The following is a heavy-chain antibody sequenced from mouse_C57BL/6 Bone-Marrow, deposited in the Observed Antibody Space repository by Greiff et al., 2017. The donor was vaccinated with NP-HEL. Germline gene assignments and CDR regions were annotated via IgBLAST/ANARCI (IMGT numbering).Heavy chain of an antibody. D-gene: IGHD2-2*01. CDR1: GYTFTSYG. V-gene: IGHV1-81*01. CDR3: ARAGNYYGYGY. Sequence: VKLQQSGAELARPGASVKLSCKASGYTFTSYGISWVKQRTGQGLEWIGEIYPRSGNTYYNEKFKGKATLTADKSSSTAYMELRSLTSEDSAVYFCARAGNYYGYGYWGQGTTLTVSS. CDR2: IYPRSGNT. J-gene: IGHJ2*01.